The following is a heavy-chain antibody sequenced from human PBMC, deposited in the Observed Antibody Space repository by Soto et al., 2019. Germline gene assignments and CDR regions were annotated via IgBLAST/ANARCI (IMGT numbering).Heavy chain of an antibody. V-gene: IGHV4-31*03. CDR3: ARLRIATNNYKWFDP. Sequence: SETLSLTCSVSGAALNSGNSYWSWIRQVPGKGLEWIGHIYVTGAVDYNPSLRDRITISQDTSERQFTLNLRLVTAADTAVYYCARLRIATNNYKWFDPWGQGTLVTVSS. D-gene: IGHD2-21*01. CDR1: GAALNSGNSY. J-gene: IGHJ5*02. CDR2: IYVTGAV.